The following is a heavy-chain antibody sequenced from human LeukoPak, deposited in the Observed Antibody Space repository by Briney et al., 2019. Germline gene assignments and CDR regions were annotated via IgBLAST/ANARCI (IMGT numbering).Heavy chain of an antibody. Sequence: SVKVSCKASGYTFTSYGIGWVRQAPGQGLEWMGRIIPILGIANYAQKFQGRVTITADKSTSTAYMELSSLRSEDTAVYYCARTTVTETIDYWGQGTLVTVSS. D-gene: IGHD4-17*01. J-gene: IGHJ4*02. CDR3: ARTTVTETIDY. CDR2: IIPILGIA. CDR1: GYTFTSYG. V-gene: IGHV1-69*04.